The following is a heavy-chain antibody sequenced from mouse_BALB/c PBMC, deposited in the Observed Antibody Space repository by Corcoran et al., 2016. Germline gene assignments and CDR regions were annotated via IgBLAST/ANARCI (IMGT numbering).Heavy chain of an antibody. Sequence: QIQSAQSGPELKKPGETVKISCKASGYTFTNSGMNWVKQAPGKGLKWLGWINTYTGEPTYADDFKGRFAFSLETSASTAYLQINNLKNEDMATYFCASYGNYLYFFDYWGQGTTLTVSS. CDR2: INTYTGEP. V-gene: IGHV9-1*02. CDR1: GYTFTNSG. D-gene: IGHD2-1*01. CDR3: ASYGNYLYFFDY. J-gene: IGHJ2*01.